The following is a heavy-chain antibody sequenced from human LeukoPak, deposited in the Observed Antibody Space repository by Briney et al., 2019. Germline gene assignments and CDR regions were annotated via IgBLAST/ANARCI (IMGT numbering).Heavy chain of an antibody. V-gene: IGHV1-2*02. CDR3: VREGNQFLTKNFDL. CDR2: INPHSGVT. D-gene: IGHD4-23*01. Sequence: ASVKVSCKASGFTFTDHYIHWVRLAPGQGLEWMGYINPHSGVTSFPQKFRGRVTLTTDTSISAAYMELSSLISDDTAIYYCVREGNQFLTKNFDLWGQGALVTVSS. J-gene: IGHJ4*02. CDR1: GFTFTDHY.